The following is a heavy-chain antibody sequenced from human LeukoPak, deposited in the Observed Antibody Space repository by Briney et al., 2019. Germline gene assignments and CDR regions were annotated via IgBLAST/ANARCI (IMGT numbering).Heavy chain of an antibody. D-gene: IGHD5-24*01. CDR2: ISSSGSTI. J-gene: IGHJ6*03. CDR3: ARGEVATIDNYYYYYMDV. CDR1: EFTFSDYA. Sequence: GGSLRLSCAASEFTFSDYAMNWVRQAPGKGLEWVSYISSSGSTIYYADSVKGRFTISRDNAKNSLYLQMTSLRAEDTAVYYCARGEVATIDNYYYYYMDVWGKGTTVTISS. V-gene: IGHV3-48*03.